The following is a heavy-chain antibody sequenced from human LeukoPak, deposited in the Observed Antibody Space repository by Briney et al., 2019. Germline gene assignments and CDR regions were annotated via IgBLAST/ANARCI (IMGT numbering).Heavy chain of an antibody. D-gene: IGHD2-15*01. CDR2: IFYSGGT. Sequence: SETLSLTCTVSGGSINTPNYYWGWIRQTPGKGLEWIGNIFYSGGTYYSPSLTSRVTISLDTSRNQFSLKLNSVTAADTAVYYCARTTEGYCRGRSCYSYYYYMDVWGKGTTVTVSS. J-gene: IGHJ6*03. CDR3: ARTTEGYCRGRSCYSYYYYMDV. CDR1: GGSINTPNYY. V-gene: IGHV4-39*07.